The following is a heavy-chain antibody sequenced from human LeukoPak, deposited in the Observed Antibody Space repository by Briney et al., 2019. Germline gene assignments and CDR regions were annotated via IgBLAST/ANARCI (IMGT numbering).Heavy chain of an antibody. CDR2: IYYSGST. CDR1: GGSISSSNYY. Sequence: PSETLSLTCTVSGGSISSSNYYWGWIRQPPGKGLEWIGSIYYSGSTYYNPSLKSRLTISLETSKIQFSLKLSSVTAADTAVYYCARLGSSSGFDYWGQGTLVTVSS. V-gene: IGHV4-39*01. CDR3: ARLGSSSGFDY. D-gene: IGHD6-6*01. J-gene: IGHJ4*02.